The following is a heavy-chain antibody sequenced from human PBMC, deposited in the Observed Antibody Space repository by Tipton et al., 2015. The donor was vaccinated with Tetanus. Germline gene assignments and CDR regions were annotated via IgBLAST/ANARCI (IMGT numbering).Heavy chain of an antibody. V-gene: IGHV3-48*01. CDR3: AKDTGVTPHYGMDV. CDR1: GFTFYKEN. CDR2: IHSDSSVI. J-gene: IGHJ6*02. D-gene: IGHD2-21*02. Sequence: SLRLSCADTGFTFYKENMNWARQAPGKGLEWLAYIHSDSSVIVYAASVKGRFTISRDNARKSLYLQMNSLRAEDTALYYCAKDTGVTPHYGMDVWGQGTTVTVSS.